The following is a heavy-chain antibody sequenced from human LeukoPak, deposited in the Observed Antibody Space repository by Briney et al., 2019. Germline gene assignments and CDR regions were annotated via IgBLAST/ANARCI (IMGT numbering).Heavy chain of an antibody. Sequence: SETLSLTCTVSGGSISSSSYYWGWIRQPPGKGLEWIGSIYYSGSTYYNPSLKSRVTISVDTSKNQFSLKLSSVTAADTAVYYCARTRSSGYLTFDYWGQGILVTVSS. V-gene: IGHV4-39*01. D-gene: IGHD3-22*01. J-gene: IGHJ4*02. CDR3: ARTRSSGYLTFDY. CDR1: GGSISSSSYY. CDR2: IYYSGST.